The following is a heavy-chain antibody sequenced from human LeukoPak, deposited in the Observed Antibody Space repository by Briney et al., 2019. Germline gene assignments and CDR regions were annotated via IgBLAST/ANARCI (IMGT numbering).Heavy chain of an antibody. Sequence: PSETLSLTCAVYGGSFSGYYWGWIRQPPGKGLEWIGSIYYSGSTYYNPSLKSRVTIPVDTSKNQFSLKLSSVTAADTAVYYCARAGTIWLGAFDIWGQGTMVTVSS. CDR2: IYYSGST. D-gene: IGHD3-3*01. J-gene: IGHJ3*02. CDR3: ARAGTIWLGAFDI. V-gene: IGHV4-34*01. CDR1: GGSFSGYY.